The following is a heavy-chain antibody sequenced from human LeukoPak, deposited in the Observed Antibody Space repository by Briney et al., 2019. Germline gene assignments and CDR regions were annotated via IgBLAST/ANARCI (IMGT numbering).Heavy chain of an antibody. J-gene: IGHJ4*02. CDR1: GFTFSGFV. CDR3: VKSHSVVQRGYFDY. CDR2: ISDSGDST. D-gene: IGHD2-2*01. Sequence: PGGSLRLSCAASGFTFSGFVMTWVRQAPGKGLEWVSTISDSGDSTYYADSVKGRFTISRDNSKDTLFVQMNSLRAEDAAVYYCVKSHSVVQRGYFDYWGQGTLVTVSS. V-gene: IGHV3-23*01.